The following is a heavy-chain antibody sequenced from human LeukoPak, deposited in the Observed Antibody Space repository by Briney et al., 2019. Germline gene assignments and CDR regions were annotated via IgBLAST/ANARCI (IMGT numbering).Heavy chain of an antibody. Sequence: PGGSLRLSCAASGFTFSSYAMHWVRQAPGKGLEWVAVISYDGSNKYYADSVKGRFTISRDNSKNTLYLQMNSLRAEDTAVYYCARVMGSSPWSAFDIWGQGTMVTVSS. CDR1: GFTFSSYA. D-gene: IGHD6-6*01. CDR2: ISYDGSNK. CDR3: ARVMGSSPWSAFDI. V-gene: IGHV3-30-3*01. J-gene: IGHJ3*02.